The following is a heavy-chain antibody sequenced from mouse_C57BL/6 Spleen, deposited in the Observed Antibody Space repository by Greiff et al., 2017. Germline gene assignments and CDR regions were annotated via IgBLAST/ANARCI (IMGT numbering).Heavy chain of an antibody. J-gene: IGHJ4*01. CDR2: IYPGDGDT. V-gene: IGHV1-82*01. CDR1: GYAFSSSW. Sequence: QVQLQQSGPELVKPGASVKISCKASGYAFSSSWMNWVKQRPGKGLEWIGRIYPGDGDTNYNGKFKGKATLTADKSSSTAYMQLSSLTSEDSAVYFCAGHGLYYAMDYWGQGTSVTVSS. D-gene: IGHD1-1*02. CDR3: AGHGLYYAMDY.